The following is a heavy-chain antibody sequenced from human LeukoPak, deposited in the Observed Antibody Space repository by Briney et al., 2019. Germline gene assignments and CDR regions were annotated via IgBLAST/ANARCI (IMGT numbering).Heavy chain of an antibody. CDR1: GFTFSSYE. D-gene: IGHD3-10*01. J-gene: IGHJ4*02. CDR3: ARVFVLPDY. CDR2: ISSSGSTI. Sequence: PGGSLRLSCAASGFTFSSYEMNWVRQAPGKGLEWVSYISSSGSTIYYADSVEGRFTISRDNAKNSLYLQMNSLRAEDTAVYYCARVFVLPDYWGQGTLVTVSS. V-gene: IGHV3-48*03.